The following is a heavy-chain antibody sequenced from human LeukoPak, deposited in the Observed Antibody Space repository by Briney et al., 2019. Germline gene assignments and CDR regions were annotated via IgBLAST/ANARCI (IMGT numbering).Heavy chain of an antibody. CDR3: AREIWFGELLYGFDY. CDR1: GGSISSSDYY. D-gene: IGHD3-10*01. CDR2: IYYSGST. V-gene: IGHV4-30-4*01. Sequence: PSETLSLTCTVSGGSISSSDYYWSWIRQPPGKGLEWIGYIYYSGSTYYNASLKSRVTISVDTSKNQFSLKLSSVTAADTAVYYCAREIWFGELLYGFDYWGQGTLVTVSS. J-gene: IGHJ4*02.